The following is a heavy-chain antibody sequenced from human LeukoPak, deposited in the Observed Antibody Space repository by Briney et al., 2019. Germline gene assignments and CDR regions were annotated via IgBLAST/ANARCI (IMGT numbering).Heavy chain of an antibody. D-gene: IGHD3-22*01. CDR2: ISSSSSYI. V-gene: IGHV3-21*01. CDR3: ASNKGYDSSGYYYAKAPFDY. Sequence: PGGSLRLSCAASGFTFSSYSMNWVRQAPGKGLEWVSSISSSSSYIYYGDSVKGRFTISRDNAKNSLYLQMNSLRAEDTAVYYCASNKGYDSSGYYYAKAPFDYWGQGTLVTVSS. CDR1: GFTFSSYS. J-gene: IGHJ4*02.